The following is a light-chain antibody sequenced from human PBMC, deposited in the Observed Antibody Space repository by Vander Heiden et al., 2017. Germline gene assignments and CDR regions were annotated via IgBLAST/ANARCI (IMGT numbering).Light chain of an antibody. CDR2: AAS. CDR3: QHYDYLPFT. Sequence: IQITQSPSSLSASVGHRVTISCHASHDITKYLNWYQQKPEKAPNLLFYAASNLETGVPSRFSGSGSATDFTFTINSLQPEYIATYYCQHYDYLPFTFGPGTKVDIK. CDR1: HDITKY. J-gene: IGKJ3*01. V-gene: IGKV1-33*01.